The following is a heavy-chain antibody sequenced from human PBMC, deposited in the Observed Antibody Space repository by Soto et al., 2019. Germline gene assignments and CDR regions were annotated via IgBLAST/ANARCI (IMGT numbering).Heavy chain of an antibody. V-gene: IGHV3-21*01. CDR2: ISSSSSYI. Sequence: EVQLVESGGGLVKPGGSLRLSCAASGFTFSSYSMNWVRQAPGKGLEWVSSISSSSSYIYYADSVKGRFTISRDNAKNSMYLQMNSLRAEDTAVYYCGLDYGDYGGNPPHFDYWGQGTLVTVSS. D-gene: IGHD4-17*01. J-gene: IGHJ4*02. CDR3: GLDYGDYGGNPPHFDY. CDR1: GFTFSSYS.